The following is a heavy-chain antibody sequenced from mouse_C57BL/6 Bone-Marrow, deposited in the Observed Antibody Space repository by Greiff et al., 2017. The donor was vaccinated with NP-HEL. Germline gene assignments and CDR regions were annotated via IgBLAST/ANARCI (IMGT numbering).Heavy chain of an antibody. Sequence: QVQLQQRGTELVKPGTSVKLSCTSSGYPFTSYWMHWVKQRPGQGLEWIGTITPSNGGTNYNEKFKSTATLTVDTSSRTAYMQLSRLTSDDSAVYYSAREGRWSRRRYWYSGVWATATTVTVSS. J-gene: IGHJ1*02. CDR3: AREGRWSRRRYWYSGV. CDR1: GYPFTSYW. D-gene: IGHD2-2*01. V-gene: IGHV1-53*01. CDR2: ITPSNGGT.